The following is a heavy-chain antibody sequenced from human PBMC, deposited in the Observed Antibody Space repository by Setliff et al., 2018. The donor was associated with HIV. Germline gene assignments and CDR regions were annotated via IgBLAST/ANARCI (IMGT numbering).Heavy chain of an antibody. D-gene: IGHD1-26*01. CDR1: GFSINSGYY. CDR2: IYQTGSA. CDR3: ATMGAQGTYFDN. V-gene: IGHV4-38-2*01. J-gene: IGHJ4*02. Sequence: SETLSLTCAVSGFSINSGYYWGWIRQPPGKGLEWIGSIYQTGSANYNLSLKSRVTISKDTSKNQVHLNMSSVTAADSATYYCATMGAQGTYFDNWGQGTLVTVSS.